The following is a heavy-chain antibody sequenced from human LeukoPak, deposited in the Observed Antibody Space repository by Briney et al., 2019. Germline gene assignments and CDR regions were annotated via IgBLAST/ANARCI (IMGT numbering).Heavy chain of an antibody. V-gene: IGHV5-51*01. Sequence: GESLKISCQASGYMFNSNWIGWVRQMPGKGLEWMGIIYPGDSDTRYRPSFQGQVTISADKSISTAYLQWSSLKASDTAMYYCALYFDTYYFDYWGQGTLVTVSS. D-gene: IGHD2-2*02. CDR2: IYPGDSDT. CDR3: ALYFDTYYFDY. J-gene: IGHJ4*02. CDR1: GYMFNSNW.